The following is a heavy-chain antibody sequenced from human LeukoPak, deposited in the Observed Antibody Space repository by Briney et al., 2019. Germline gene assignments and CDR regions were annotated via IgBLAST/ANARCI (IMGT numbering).Heavy chain of an antibody. CDR3: ARGPGYCSGGSCIYFDY. Sequence: PGGSLRLSCAASGFTFSSYEMNWVRQAPGKGLEWVSYISSSSSYIYYADSVKGRFTISRDNAKNTLYLQMNSLRAEDTAVYYCARGPGYCSGGSCIYFDYWGQGTLVTVSS. J-gene: IGHJ4*02. V-gene: IGHV3-21*05. CDR2: ISSSSSYI. CDR1: GFTFSSYE. D-gene: IGHD2-15*01.